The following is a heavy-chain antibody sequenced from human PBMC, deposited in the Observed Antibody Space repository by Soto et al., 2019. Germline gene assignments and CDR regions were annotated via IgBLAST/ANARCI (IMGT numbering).Heavy chain of an antibody. CDR3: ARERTRGFDP. V-gene: IGHV1-8*01. CDR1: GYTFTSDD. CDR2: MNPNSGNT. J-gene: IGHJ5*02. Sequence: QVQLVQSGAEVKKPGASVKVSCKASGYTFTSDDINWVRQATGQGLEWMGWMNPNSGNTAYAQKFQGRVTMTRNTAISTAYMELSSLRSEDTAVYYWARERTRGFDPWGQGTLVTVSS.